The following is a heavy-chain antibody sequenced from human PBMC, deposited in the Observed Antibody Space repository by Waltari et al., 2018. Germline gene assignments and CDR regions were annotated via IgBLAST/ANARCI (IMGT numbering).Heavy chain of an antibody. CDR1: GGSINSYY. D-gene: IGHD4-4*01. CDR2: IYYSGKT. J-gene: IGHJ4*02. CDR3: ARDDYSNYGHFDY. Sequence: QVQLQESGPGLVKPSETLSLTCIVSGGSINSYYWSWIRQPPGKGLEWIGYIYYSGKTNYNPSLKSRVTMSVDTSKNQFSLKLSSVTAADTAVYYCARDDYSNYGHFDYWGQGTLVTVSS. V-gene: IGHV4-59*01.